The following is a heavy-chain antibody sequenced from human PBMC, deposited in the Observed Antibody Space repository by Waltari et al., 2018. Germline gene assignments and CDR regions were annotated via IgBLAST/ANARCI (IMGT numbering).Heavy chain of an antibody. Sequence: EVQLVESGGGLVQPGGSLRLSCVVSGFSVSGYWVSWVRQAPGKGLEWLANIKQDGSEKYYVDSVKGRFSISRDNAKNSVALQMNSLRADDTAVYYCATDGGPFDYWGQGTLVTVSS. CDR1: GFSVSGYW. CDR2: IKQDGSEK. J-gene: IGHJ4*02. V-gene: IGHV3-7*01. CDR3: ATDGGPFDY. D-gene: IGHD3-16*01.